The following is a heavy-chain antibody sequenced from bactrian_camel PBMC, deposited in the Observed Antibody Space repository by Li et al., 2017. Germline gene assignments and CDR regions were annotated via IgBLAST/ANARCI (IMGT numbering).Heavy chain of an antibody. CDR1: GHTYTTYC. V-gene: IGHV3S53*01. CDR3: AAKLCFLHTYAY. CDR2: IDTGGRT. Sequence: VQLVESGGGSVQSGGSLRLSCAASGHTYTTYCMGWFRQGPGKEREGVASIDTGGRTTYADSVKGRFTISRDNARNTAYLQMDSLKPEDTAMYYCAAKLCFLHTYAYWGQGTQVTVS. D-gene: IGHD2*01. J-gene: IGHJ4*01.